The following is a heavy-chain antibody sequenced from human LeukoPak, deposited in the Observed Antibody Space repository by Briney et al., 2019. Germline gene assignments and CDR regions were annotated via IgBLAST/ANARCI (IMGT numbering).Heavy chain of an antibody. D-gene: IGHD6-19*01. CDR1: GYTFTGYY. CDR2: INPNSGGT. CDR3: ATRPAVAGSGFDY. V-gene: IGHV1-2*06. Sequence: ASVKVSCKASGYTFTGYYMHWVRQAPGQGLEWMGRINPNSGGTNYAQKFQGRVTMTRDTSISTAYMELSRLRSDDTAVYYCATRPAVAGSGFDYWGQGTLVTVSS. J-gene: IGHJ4*02.